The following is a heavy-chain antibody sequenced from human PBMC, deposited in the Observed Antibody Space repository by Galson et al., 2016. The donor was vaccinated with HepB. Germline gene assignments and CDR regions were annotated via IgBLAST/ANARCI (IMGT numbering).Heavy chain of an antibody. Sequence: SETLSLTCNVSGASIGSYYWNWIRQPPGKGLEWIGYVYFSGSTKYNPSLRSRVTISLDTSKNQFSLKVTSVTAAETAVYYCASGQKVRGVDSFDIWGQGTMVTVSS. J-gene: IGHJ3*02. V-gene: IGHV4-59*01. CDR3: ASGQKVRGVDSFDI. CDR1: GASIGSYY. CDR2: VYFSGST. D-gene: IGHD3-10*01.